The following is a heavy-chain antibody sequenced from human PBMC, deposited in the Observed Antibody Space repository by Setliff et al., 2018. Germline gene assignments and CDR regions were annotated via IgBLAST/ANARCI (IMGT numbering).Heavy chain of an antibody. V-gene: IGHV4-34*10. Sequence: PSETLSLTCTVYGGSFSDYYWGGVRQHPGKGLEWIGEINHSGSTNYIPSLKSRITISVETSKNQFSLKLTSVTAADTAVYYCARVDFTMIQGVLGLWGQGTLVTVSS. CDR2: INHSGST. J-gene: IGHJ1*01. CDR1: GGSFSDYY. CDR3: ARVDFTMIQGVLGL. D-gene: IGHD3-10*01.